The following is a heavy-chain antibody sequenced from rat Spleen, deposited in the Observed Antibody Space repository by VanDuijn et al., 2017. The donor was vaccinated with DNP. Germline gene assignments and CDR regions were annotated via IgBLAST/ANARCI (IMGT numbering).Heavy chain of an antibody. V-gene: IGHV1-43*01. J-gene: IGHJ3*01. CDR1: GYTFTNYY. D-gene: IGHD4-1*01. CDR3: AKGLSWFAN. CDR2: SIPGTGGS. Sequence: QVQLQQSGAELAEPGSSVKISCTASGYTFTNYYISWIKQTTGQGLEYIGYSIPGTGGSNYNEKFKDKATLTVDKSSNTAFMQLSSLTPDDSAVYYCAKGLSWFANWGQGTLVTVSS.